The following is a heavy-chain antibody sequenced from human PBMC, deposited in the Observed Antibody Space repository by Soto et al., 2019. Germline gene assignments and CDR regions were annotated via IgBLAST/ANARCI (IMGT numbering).Heavy chain of an antibody. CDR3: ARSVYGDSPDY. J-gene: IGHJ4*02. V-gene: IGHV4-59*01. Sequence: KTSETLSLTCTVSGGSISSYYWSWIRQPPGKGLEWIGYIYYSGSTNYNPSLKSRVTISVDTSKNQFSLKLSSVTAADTAVYYCARSVYGDSPDYWGQGTLVTVSS. CDR2: IYYSGST. CDR1: GGSISSYY. D-gene: IGHD4-17*01.